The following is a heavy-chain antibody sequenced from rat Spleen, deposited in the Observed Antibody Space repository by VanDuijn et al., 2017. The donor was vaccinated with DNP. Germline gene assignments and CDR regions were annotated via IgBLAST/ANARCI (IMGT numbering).Heavy chain of an antibody. CDR1: GYSITSDY. Sequence: EVQLQESGPGLVKPSQSLSLTCSVTGYSITSDYWGWIRKFPGNKMEWIGHISYSGSTTYNPSLKSRVSITRDTSKNQFFLQINSITVEDTATYYCAIQLGVFDYWGQGVMGTVSS. CDR2: ISYSGST. V-gene: IGHV3-1*01. J-gene: IGHJ2*01. D-gene: IGHD5-1*01. CDR3: AIQLGVFDY.